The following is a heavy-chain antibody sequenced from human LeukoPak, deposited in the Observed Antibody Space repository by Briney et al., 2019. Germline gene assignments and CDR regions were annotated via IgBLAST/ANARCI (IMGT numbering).Heavy chain of an antibody. V-gene: IGHV3-49*04. CDR2: IRSKAYGGTT. D-gene: IGHD5-12*01. CDR1: GFTFGDYA. J-gene: IGHJ4*02. CDR3: TRVIVATKDY. Sequence: PGRSLRLSCTGSGFTFGDYAMNWVRQAPGKGLEWVGFIRSKAYGGTTEYAASVKGRFTISRDDSKSIAYLQMNSLKTEDTAVYYCTRVIVATKDYWGQGTLDTVSS.